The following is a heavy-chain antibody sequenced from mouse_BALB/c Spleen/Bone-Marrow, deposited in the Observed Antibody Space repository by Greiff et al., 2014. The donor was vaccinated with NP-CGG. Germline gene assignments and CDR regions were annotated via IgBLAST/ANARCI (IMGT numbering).Heavy chain of an antibody. J-gene: IGHJ2*01. CDR3: AKHDTTVVLDY. V-gene: IGHV2-6-5*01. Sequence: VKLQESGPGLVAPSQSLSITCTVSGFSLTDYGVSWIRQPPGKGLEWLGVIWGGGITYYNSTLKSRLSISKDNSKSQVFLKMNSLQTDDTATYYCAKHDTTVVLDYWGQGTTLTVSS. CDR1: GFSLTDYG. CDR2: IWGGGIT. D-gene: IGHD1-1*01.